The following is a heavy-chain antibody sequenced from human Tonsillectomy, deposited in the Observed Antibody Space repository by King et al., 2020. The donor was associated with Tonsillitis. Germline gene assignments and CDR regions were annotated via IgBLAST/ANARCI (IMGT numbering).Heavy chain of an antibody. CDR3: AKPGSTYSGYDSSPVFDY. D-gene: IGHD5-12*01. J-gene: IGHJ4*02. CDR2: FRFDGTNK. CDR1: GFTFNTYG. V-gene: IGHV3-30*02. Sequence: VQLVVSGRGVVQPGGSLRLSCAASGFTFNTYGMHWVRQAPGKGLKWVAFFRFDGTNKYFADSVKGRFTISRDNSKNTLYLQMNSLRPEDTAVYYCAKPGSTYSGYDSSPVFDYWGQGTLVTVSS.